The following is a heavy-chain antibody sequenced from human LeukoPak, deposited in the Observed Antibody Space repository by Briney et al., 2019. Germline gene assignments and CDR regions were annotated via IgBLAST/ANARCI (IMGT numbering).Heavy chain of an antibody. CDR1: GFSVSNNH. Sequence: SGGSLRLSCAASGFSVSNNHMTWVRQAPGKGLELVSSISSSGSYIFYADSMKGRFTISRDSARNSLYLQMNSLRAEDTAVYYCARKGELERRRSWDCWGQGTLVTVSS. J-gene: IGHJ4*02. CDR2: ISSSGSYI. V-gene: IGHV3-21*01. D-gene: IGHD1-1*01. CDR3: ARKGELERRRSWDC.